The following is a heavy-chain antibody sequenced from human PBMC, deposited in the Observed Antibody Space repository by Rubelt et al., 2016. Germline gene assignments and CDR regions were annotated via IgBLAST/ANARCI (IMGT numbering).Heavy chain of an antibody. CDR3: ATGLREAFDL. J-gene: IGHJ4*02. CDR2: IYYSAST. CDR1: GGSITSSSYY. Sequence: QLQLQESGPGLVKPSETLSLTCTVSGGSITSSSYYWGWIRQPPGKGLEWIGSIYYSASTYYNPSLKSRVTISVDTSKNQFARKLSSVPAADTAAYYCATGLREAFDLWGQGTLVTVSS. V-gene: IGHV4-39*01. D-gene: IGHD4-17*01.